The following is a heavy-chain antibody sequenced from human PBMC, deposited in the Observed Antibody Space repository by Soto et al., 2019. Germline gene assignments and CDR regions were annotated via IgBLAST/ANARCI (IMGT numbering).Heavy chain of an antibody. CDR2: IIPIFGTA. CDR3: ARAPSGQYSSGYTYSN. CDR1: GGTFSSYA. D-gene: IGHD3-22*01. J-gene: IGHJ4*02. Sequence: QVQLVQSGAEVKKPGSSVKVSCKASGGTFSSYAISWVRQAPGQGLEWMGGIIPIFGTANYAQKFQGRVTITADESTSTAYMELSSLRSEDTAVYYCARAPSGQYSSGYTYSNWGQGTLVTVSS. V-gene: IGHV1-69*01.